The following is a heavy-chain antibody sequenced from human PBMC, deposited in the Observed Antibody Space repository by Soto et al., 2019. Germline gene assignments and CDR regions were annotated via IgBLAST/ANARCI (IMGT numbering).Heavy chain of an antibody. CDR2: ISGSGGST. Sequence: LRLSCAASGFTFSSYAMSWVRQAPGKGLEWVSAISGSGGSTYYVDSVKGRFTISRDNSKNTLYLQMNSLRAEDTAVYYCAKIPPSYGDYYDYWGQGTLVTVSS. CDR1: GFTFSSYA. J-gene: IGHJ4*02. CDR3: AKIPPSYGDYYDY. V-gene: IGHV3-23*01. D-gene: IGHD4-17*01.